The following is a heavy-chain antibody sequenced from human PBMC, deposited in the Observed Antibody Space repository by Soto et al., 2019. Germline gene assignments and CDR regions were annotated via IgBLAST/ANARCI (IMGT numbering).Heavy chain of an antibody. CDR1: GFTFSSYG. D-gene: IGHD6-19*01. J-gene: IGHJ4*02. CDR3: AKWRSVRVAGPFDY. CDR2: ISYDGSNK. Sequence: GGSLRLSCAASGFTFSSYGMHWVRQAPGKGLEWVAVISYDGSNKYYADSVKGRFTISRDNSKNTLYLQMNSLRAEDTAVYYCAKWRSVRVAGPFDYWGQGTLVTVSS. V-gene: IGHV3-30*18.